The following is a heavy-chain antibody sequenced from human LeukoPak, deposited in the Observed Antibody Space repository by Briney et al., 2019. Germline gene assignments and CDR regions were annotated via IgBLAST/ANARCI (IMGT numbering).Heavy chain of an antibody. Sequence: PGGSLRLSCAASGFTFSSYDMHWVRQAPGKGLEWVSAIGTVGDTYYPGSVKGRFTISRENAKNSLYLQMNSLRAGDTAVYYCARSPSAGGEFDYWGQGTLVTVSS. CDR1: GFTFSSYD. CDR3: ARSPSAGGEFDY. CDR2: IGTVGDT. V-gene: IGHV3-13*04. J-gene: IGHJ4*02. D-gene: IGHD3-16*01.